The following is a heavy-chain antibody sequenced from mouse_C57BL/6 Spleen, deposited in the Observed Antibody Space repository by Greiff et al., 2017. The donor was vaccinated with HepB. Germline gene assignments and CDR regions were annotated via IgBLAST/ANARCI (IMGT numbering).Heavy chain of an antibody. CDR2: ISDGGSYT. CDR3: ARGFIAGAMDY. Sequence: EVQRVESGGGLVKPGGSLKLSCAASGFTFSSYAMSWVRQTPEKRLEWVATISDGGSYTYYPDNVKGRFTISRDNAKNNLYLQMSHLKSEDTAMYYCARGFIAGAMDYWGQGTSVTVSS. V-gene: IGHV5-4*01. D-gene: IGHD1-1*01. CDR1: GFTFSSYA. J-gene: IGHJ4*01.